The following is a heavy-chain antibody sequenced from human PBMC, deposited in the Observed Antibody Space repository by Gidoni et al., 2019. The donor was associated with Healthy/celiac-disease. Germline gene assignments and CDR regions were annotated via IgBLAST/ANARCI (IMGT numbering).Heavy chain of an antibody. CDR2: ISYDGSNK. D-gene: IGHD1-26*01. V-gene: IGHV3-30-3*01. CDR3: ARALMLGGY. CDR1: GFTFRSYA. J-gene: IGHJ4*02. Sequence: QVQLVESGGRVVQPGRSLRLPCAASGFTFRSYAMHWVRQAPGKGLEWVAVISYDGSNKYYADSVKGRFTISRDNSKNTLYLQMNSLRAEDTAVYYCARALMLGGYWGQGTLVTVSS.